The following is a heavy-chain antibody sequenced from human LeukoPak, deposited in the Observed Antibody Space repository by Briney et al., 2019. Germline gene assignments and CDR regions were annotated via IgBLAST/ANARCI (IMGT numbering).Heavy chain of an antibody. V-gene: IGHV3-48*03. CDR1: GSDFGAYE. CDR3: TTLGYHLDS. D-gene: IGHD3-22*01. J-gene: IGHJ4*02. CDR2: FAGSDTTK. Sequence: AGGSLRLSCAASGSDFGAYEMNWVRQAPGKGLEWVAYFAGSDTTKYYADSVRGRFTISRDNAKNSLYLQMNSLRAEDTALYYCTTLGYHLDSWGQGTLVTVSS.